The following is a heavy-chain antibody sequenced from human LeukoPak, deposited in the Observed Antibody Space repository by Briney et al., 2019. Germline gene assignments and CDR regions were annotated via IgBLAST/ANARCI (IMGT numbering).Heavy chain of an antibody. CDR1: GGSISSYY. V-gene: IGHV4-59*01. CDR2: IYYSGST. Sequence: PSETLSLTCTVSGGSISSYYWSWTRQPPGKGLEWIGYIYYSGSTNYNPSLKSRVTISVDTSKNQFSLKLSSVTAADTAVYYCARRLLVGATTAFDYWGQGTLVTVSS. J-gene: IGHJ4*02. D-gene: IGHD1-26*01. CDR3: ARRLLVGATTAFDY.